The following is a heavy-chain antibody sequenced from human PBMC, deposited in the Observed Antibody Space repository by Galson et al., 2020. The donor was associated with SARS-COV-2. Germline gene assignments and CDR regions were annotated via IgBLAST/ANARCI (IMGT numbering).Heavy chain of an antibody. CDR2: IKEDGSEK. Sequence: GESLKISCAASGFTFRIYWMTWVRQALGKGLEWVANIKEDGSEKDYVDSVKGRFTISRDNAKNSLFLEMNSLRADDTAVYFCAKGYCSGGSCYSPMDYWGQGTLVTVSS. J-gene: IGHJ4*02. CDR1: GFTFRIYW. D-gene: IGHD2-15*01. V-gene: IGHV3-7*01. CDR3: AKGYCSGGSCYSPMDY.